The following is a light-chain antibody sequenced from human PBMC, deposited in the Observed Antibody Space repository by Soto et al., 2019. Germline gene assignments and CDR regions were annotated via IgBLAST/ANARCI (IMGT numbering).Light chain of an antibody. V-gene: IGKV3-20*01. CDR1: QSVTTSY. Sequence: EIVLTQSPGTLSLSPGERATLSCRASQSVTTSYLAWYQQKPGQAPRLLIYGASNRATGIPDRFSGSGSGTDFTLTISRLEPEDFAVYYCQQYGSSRTFVLGTKVEIK. CDR2: GAS. J-gene: IGKJ1*01. CDR3: QQYGSSRT.